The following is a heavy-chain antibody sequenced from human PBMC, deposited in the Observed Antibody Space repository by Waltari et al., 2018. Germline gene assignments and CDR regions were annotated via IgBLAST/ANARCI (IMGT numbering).Heavy chain of an antibody. Sequence: QVQLQQWGAGLLKPSETLSLTCAVYGGSFSGYYWSWIRQPPGKGLEWIGEISHSGSTNYNPSLKSRVTISVDTSKNQFSLKLSSVTAADTAVYYCARGHITIFEPDSNWFDPWGQGTLVTVSS. CDR2: ISHSGST. V-gene: IGHV4-34*01. D-gene: IGHD3-3*01. CDR1: GGSFSGYY. J-gene: IGHJ5*02. CDR3: ARGHITIFEPDSNWFDP.